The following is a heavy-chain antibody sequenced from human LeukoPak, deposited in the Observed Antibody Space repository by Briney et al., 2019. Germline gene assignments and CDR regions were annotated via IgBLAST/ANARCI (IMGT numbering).Heavy chain of an antibody. D-gene: IGHD6-13*01. CDR3: AQYPSSTWYVGDMSYFQQ. CDR1: GFTFSSYA. V-gene: IGHV3-23*01. J-gene: IGHJ1*01. Sequence: RPGGSLRLSCAASGFTFSSYAMSWVRRAPGNGLEWVSTISGSGGSTYYADSVKGRFTISRDNSKNTLYLQMNSLRAEDTAVYYCAQYPSSTWYVGDMSYFQQWGQGTLVTVSS. CDR2: ISGSGGST.